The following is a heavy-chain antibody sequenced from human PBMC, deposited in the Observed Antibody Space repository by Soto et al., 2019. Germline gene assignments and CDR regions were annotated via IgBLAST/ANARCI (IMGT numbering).Heavy chain of an antibody. CDR1: GFTFSSYG. J-gene: IGHJ3*02. V-gene: IGHV3-30*18. Sequence: QVQLVESGGGVVQPGRSLRLSCAASGFTFSSYGMHWVRQAPGKGLEWAAVISYDGSNKYYADSVKGRFTISRDNSKNTLYLQMNSLRAEDTAVYYCAKDHGDSSGWNAFDIWGQGTMVTVSS. D-gene: IGHD6-19*01. CDR3: AKDHGDSSGWNAFDI. CDR2: ISYDGSNK.